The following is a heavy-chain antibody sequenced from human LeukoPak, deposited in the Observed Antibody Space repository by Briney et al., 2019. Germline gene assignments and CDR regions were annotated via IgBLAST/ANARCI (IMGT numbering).Heavy chain of an antibody. CDR1: VCTFSMRG. Sequence: PGGSLRLSFASSVCTFSMRGCHEVGQAACKGLDGVAFISNDEKSIYYADSVKGRFTISRDNSRSTLYLQLNSLRAEDTAVYYCATGLSRREYFDHWGQGTLVTV. J-gene: IGHJ1*01. V-gene: IGHV3-30*02. D-gene: IGHD2-2*01. CDR3: ATGLSRREYFDH. CDR2: ISNDEKSI.